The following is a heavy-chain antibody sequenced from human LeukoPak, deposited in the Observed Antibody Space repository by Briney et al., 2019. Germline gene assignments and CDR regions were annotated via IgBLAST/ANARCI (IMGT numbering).Heavy chain of an antibody. J-gene: IGHJ4*02. D-gene: IGHD3-10*01. CDR3: ASGVPTDY. Sequence: GGSLRLSCEASGLIFSDYSFNWIRQAPGKGLEWVASINPLASSIYYVDSVKGRFTISRDNAKNSLYLQMNSLRAEDTAVYYCASGVPTDYWGQGTLVTVSS. CDR1: GLIFSDYS. V-gene: IGHV3-21*01. CDR2: INPLASSI.